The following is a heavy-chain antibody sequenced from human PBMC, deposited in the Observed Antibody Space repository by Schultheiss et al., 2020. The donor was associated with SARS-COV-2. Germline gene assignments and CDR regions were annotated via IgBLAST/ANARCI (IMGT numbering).Heavy chain of an antibody. Sequence: SLKISCAASGFTFDDYAMHWVRQAPGKGLEWVSGISWNSGSIGYVDSVKGRFTISRDNAKNSLYLQMNSLRAEDTAVYYCARGTYYSKSYYFDYWGQGTLVTVSS. CDR2: ISWNSGSI. V-gene: IGHV3-9*01. J-gene: IGHJ4*02. D-gene: IGHD4-11*01. CDR3: ARGTYYSKSYYFDY. CDR1: GFTFDDYA.